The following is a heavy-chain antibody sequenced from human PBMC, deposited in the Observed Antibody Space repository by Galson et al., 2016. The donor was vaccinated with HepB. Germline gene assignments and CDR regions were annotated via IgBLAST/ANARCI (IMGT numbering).Heavy chain of an antibody. D-gene: IGHD1-14*01. V-gene: IGHV3-7*03. CDR1: GFSFSAYW. CDR2: IKQDGSEK. Sequence: SLRLSCAASGFSFSAYWMSWVRQSPGKGLAWVANIKQDGSEKYYVDSVKGRFTISRDNARNSLYLQVNGLRADDTAVYYCARDRLTSVTRLWTGTTYSYYGMDVWGQGTTVTVSS. CDR3: ARDRLTSVTRLWTGTTYSYYGMDV. J-gene: IGHJ6*02.